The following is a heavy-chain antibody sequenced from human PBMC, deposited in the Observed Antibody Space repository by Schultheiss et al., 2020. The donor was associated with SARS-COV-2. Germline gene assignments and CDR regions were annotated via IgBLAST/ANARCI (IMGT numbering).Heavy chain of an antibody. V-gene: IGHV4-59*01. D-gene: IGHD3-10*01. Sequence: SETLSLTCTVSGGSISSYYWSWIRQPPGKGLEWIGYIYYSGSTNYNPSLKSRVTISVDTSKNQFSLKLSSVTAADTAVYYCARVGRSRGVIDYWGQGTLVTVSS. CDR3: ARVGRSRGVIDY. CDR2: IYYSGST. J-gene: IGHJ4*02. CDR1: GGSISSYY.